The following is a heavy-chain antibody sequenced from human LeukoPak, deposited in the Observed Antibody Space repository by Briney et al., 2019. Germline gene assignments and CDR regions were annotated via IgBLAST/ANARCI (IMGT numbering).Heavy chain of an antibody. V-gene: IGHV3-23*01. D-gene: IGHD6-19*01. CDR1: GFAFSFFA. CDR3: AKPISGGLAVTADWFAP. CDR2: INANSGTR. J-gene: IGHJ5*01. Sequence: GGSLRLSCEASGFAFSFFAMSWLRQAPGKGLEWVSTINANSGTRSYAASVRGRFTISRDNSKNTLYLQLNTLRAHDTAVYYCAKPISGGLAVTADWFAPWGQGTLVVVSS.